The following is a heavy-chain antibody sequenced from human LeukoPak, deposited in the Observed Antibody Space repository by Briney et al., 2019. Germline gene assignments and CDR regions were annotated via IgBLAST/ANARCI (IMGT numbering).Heavy chain of an antibody. CDR1: GFTFSSYW. Sequence: GGSLRLSCAASGFTFSSYWMSWVRQAPGKGLEWVANIKQDGGEKYYVDSVKGRFAISRDNAKNSLYLQMNSLRAEDTAVYYCATTTDEIMITFGGANAFDIWGQGTMVTVSS. CDR3: ATTTDEIMITFGGANAFDI. V-gene: IGHV3-7*01. J-gene: IGHJ3*02. CDR2: IKQDGGEK. D-gene: IGHD3-16*01.